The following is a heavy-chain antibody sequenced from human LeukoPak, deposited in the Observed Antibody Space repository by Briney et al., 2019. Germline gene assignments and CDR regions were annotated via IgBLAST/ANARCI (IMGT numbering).Heavy chain of an antibody. CDR3: ARDAGQRGYYYDSSGYWYAFDI. Sequence: ASVKVSCKASGYTFTSYYMHWVRQAPGQGLEWMGIINPSGGSTSYAQKFQGRATMTRDTSTSTVYMELSSLRSEDTAVYYCARDAGQRGYYYDSSGYWYAFDIWGQGTMVTVSS. CDR1: GYTFTSYY. J-gene: IGHJ3*02. CDR2: INPSGGST. V-gene: IGHV1-46*01. D-gene: IGHD3-22*01.